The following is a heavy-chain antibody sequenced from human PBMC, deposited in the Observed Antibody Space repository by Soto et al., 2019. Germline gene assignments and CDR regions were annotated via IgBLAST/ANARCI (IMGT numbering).Heavy chain of an antibody. CDR2: IKHDGSET. V-gene: IGHV3-7*04. CDR1: GFNFSRYW. Sequence: EMQLVEFGGGLVLPGGSLGLSCEASGFNFSRYWMTWVRQAPGEGLEWVANIKHDGSETSYVDSVKGRFTISSDNAKNSVYLQMSSLGAEDTAVYYCAKDNPGTYFDLWGQGTLLTVSS. D-gene: IGHD1-7*01. CDR3: AKDNPGTYFDL. J-gene: IGHJ4*02.